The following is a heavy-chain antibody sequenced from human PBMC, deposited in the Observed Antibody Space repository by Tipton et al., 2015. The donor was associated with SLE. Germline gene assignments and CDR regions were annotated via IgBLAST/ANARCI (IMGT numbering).Heavy chain of an antibody. CDR3: ARDRSSGWYGSDY. J-gene: IGHJ4*02. CDR1: GGSFSGYY. D-gene: IGHD6-19*01. V-gene: IGHV4-34*01. CDR2: INHSGST. Sequence: TLSLTCAVYGGSFSGYYWSWIRQPPGKGLEWIGEINHSGSTNYNPSLKSRVTISVGTSKNQFSLKLSSVTAADTAVYYCARDRSSGWYGSDYWGQGTLVTVSS.